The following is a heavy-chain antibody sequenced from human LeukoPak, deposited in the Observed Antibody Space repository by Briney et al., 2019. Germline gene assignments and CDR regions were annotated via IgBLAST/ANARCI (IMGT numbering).Heavy chain of an antibody. J-gene: IGHJ4*02. Sequence: GASVKVSCKASGGTFSSYAISWVRQAPGQGLEWMGWISAYNGNTNYAQKLQGRVTMTTDTSTSTAYMELRSLRSDDTAVYYCARVPLVRLGPPFDYWGQGTLVTVSS. CDR1: GGTFSSYA. V-gene: IGHV1-18*01. D-gene: IGHD3-16*02. CDR2: ISAYNGNT. CDR3: ARVPLVRLGPPFDY.